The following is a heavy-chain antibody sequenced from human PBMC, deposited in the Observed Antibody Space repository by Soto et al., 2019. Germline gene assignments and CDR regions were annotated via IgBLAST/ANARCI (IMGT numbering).Heavy chain of an antibody. CDR3: ARGKWDIXVAGTVPGNIXY. V-gene: IGHV4-59*01. Sequence: SETLSLTCTVSGGSIISYYWSWIRQPPGKGLEWIGYIYYSGSTNYNPSLKSRVTISVDTSKNQFSLKLSSVTAADTAVYYCARGKWDIXVAGTVPGNIXYWGQGTLVXVSS. CDR1: GGSIISYY. CDR2: IYYSGST. D-gene: IGHD6-19*01. J-gene: IGHJ4*02.